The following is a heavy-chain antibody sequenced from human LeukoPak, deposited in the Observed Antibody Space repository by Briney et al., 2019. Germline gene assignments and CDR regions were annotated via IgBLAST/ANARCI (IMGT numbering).Heavy chain of an antibody. D-gene: IGHD2-15*01. CDR3: IGSGGSGRAFDY. J-gene: IGHJ4*02. CDR1: GGSISSHY. CDR2: IYYSGST. Sequence: SETLSLTCTVSGGSISSHYWSWIRQPPGKGLEWIGYIYYSGSTNYNPSLKSRVTMSVDTSKNQFSLKLSSVTAADTAFYYCIGSGGSGRAFDYWGQGTLVTVSS. V-gene: IGHV4-59*11.